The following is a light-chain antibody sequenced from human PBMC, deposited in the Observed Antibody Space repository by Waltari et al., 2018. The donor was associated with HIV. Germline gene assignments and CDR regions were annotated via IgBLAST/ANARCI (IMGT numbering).Light chain of an antibody. CDR2: DVT. CDR1: SSDIGAYNY. V-gene: IGLV2-11*01. CDR3: YSRAGRNPL. J-gene: IGLJ2*01. Sequence: QSALTQPRSVSGSPGQSVTISCTGTSSDIGAYNYVSWYQQHPGKVPKIIIYDVTERPSGVPDRYSGLKSGNMASLTISGLQADDEADYYCYSRAGRNPLFGGGTKLTVL.